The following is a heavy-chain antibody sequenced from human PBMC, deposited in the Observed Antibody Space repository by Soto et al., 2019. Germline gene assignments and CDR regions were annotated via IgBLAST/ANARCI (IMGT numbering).Heavy chain of an antibody. CDR2: IYYSGST. J-gene: IGHJ6*02. CDR1: GGSVSSGSYY. CDR3: ASVTRTCISTSCYRYYYGMDV. D-gene: IGHD2-2*02. Sequence: QVQLQESGPGLVKPSETLSLTCTVSGGSVSSGSYYWSWIRQPRGKGLEWIGYIYYSGSTNYNPSLKSRVTISVDTSKNQFSLKLSSVTAADTAVYYCASVTRTCISTSCYRYYYGMDVWGQGTTVTVSS. V-gene: IGHV4-61*01.